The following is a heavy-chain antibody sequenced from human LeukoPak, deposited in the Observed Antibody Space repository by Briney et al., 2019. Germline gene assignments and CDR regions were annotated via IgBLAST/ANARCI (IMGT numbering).Heavy chain of an antibody. CDR3: ARVYRTAGGSYGFQH. D-gene: IGHD1-26*01. J-gene: IGHJ1*01. CDR2: MNPNSGNT. Sequence: ASVKVSCKASGYTFTSYDINWVRQATGQGLEWMGGMNPNSGNTGYAEKFQGRVTMTRNTSISTAYMELSSLRSEDTAVYYCARVYRTAGGSYGFQHWGQGTLVTVSS. CDR1: GYTFTSYD. V-gene: IGHV1-8*01.